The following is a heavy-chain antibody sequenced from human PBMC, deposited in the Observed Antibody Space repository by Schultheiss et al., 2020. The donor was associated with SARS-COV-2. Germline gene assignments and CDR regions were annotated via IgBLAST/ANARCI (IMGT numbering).Heavy chain of an antibody. CDR3: AREDDYGDFFDY. Sequence: ASVKVSCKASGYTFTGYYVHWVRQAPGQGLEWMGWINPNSGGTNYAQKFQGRVTITADKSTSTAYMELSSLRSEDTAVYYCAREDDYGDFFDYWGQGTLVTVSS. J-gene: IGHJ4*02. V-gene: IGHV1-2*02. CDR2: INPNSGGT. CDR1: GYTFTGYY. D-gene: IGHD4-17*01.